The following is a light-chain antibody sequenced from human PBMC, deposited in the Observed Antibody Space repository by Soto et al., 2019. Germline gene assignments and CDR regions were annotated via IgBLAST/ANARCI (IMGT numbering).Light chain of an antibody. CDR3: AAWDDSLSGPV. CDR2: RDD. Sequence: QSVLTQPPSASASPGQRVTIACSGTNSNIGNNYVYWYRQLPGTAPKLLIYRDDQRPSGVPDRFSGSQSGTSASLAISGLRSEDEADYYCAAWDDSLSGPVFGGGTKLTVL. CDR1: NSNIGNNY. J-gene: IGLJ3*02. V-gene: IGLV1-47*01.